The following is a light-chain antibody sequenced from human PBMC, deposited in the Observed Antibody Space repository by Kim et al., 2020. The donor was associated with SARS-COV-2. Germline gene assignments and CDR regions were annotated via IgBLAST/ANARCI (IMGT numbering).Light chain of an antibody. J-gene: IGKJ1*01. CDR1: QGISNH. CDR2: CAS. Sequence: ASVGDRVTISCRASQGISNHLAWYQQNPGKAPKLLIYCASTLQSGVPSRFSGSGSGTEFTLTISSLQPEDFATYSCQQFTIYPRTFGQGTKVDIK. V-gene: IGKV1-9*01. CDR3: QQFTIYPRT.